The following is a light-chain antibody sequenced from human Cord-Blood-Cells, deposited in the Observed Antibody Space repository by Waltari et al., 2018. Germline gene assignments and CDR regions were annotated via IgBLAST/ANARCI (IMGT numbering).Light chain of an antibody. CDR2: KAS. Sequence: IQMTKSPSTLSASVGDRVTITCRASQSISSLMAWYQQKPGKAPKLLIYKASSLESGVPSRFSGSGSGTEFTLSISSLQPDDFATYYCQQYNSYWTFGQGTKVEIK. CDR3: QQYNSYWT. V-gene: IGKV1-5*03. CDR1: QSISSL. J-gene: IGKJ1*01.